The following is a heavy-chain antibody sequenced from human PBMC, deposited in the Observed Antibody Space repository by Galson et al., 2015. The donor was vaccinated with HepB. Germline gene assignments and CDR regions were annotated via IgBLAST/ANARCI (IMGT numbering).Heavy chain of an antibody. CDR2: INSGGSST. J-gene: IGHJ6*02. CDR3: ARDYYYDSSGWALHGMDV. CDR1: GFTFSSYW. D-gene: IGHD3-22*01. V-gene: IGHV3-74*01. Sequence: LRLSCAASGFTFSSYWMHWVRQAPGKGLVWVSRINSGGSSTSYADSVKGRFTISRDNAKNTLYLQMNSLRAEDTAVYYCARDYYYDSSGWALHGMDVWGQGTTVTVSS.